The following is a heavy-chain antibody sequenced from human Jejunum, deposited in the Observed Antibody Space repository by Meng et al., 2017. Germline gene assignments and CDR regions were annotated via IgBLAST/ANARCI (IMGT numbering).Heavy chain of an antibody. Sequence: QVQLQESGPGLVKPSQTLSRTGTGSGGSISSGDYYWSWIRQPPGKGLEWIGYIYYSGSTYYNPSLKSRVTISVDTSKNQFSLKLSSVTAADTAVYYCARTYADYPSYYFDYWGQGTLVTVSS. CDR1: GGSISSGDYY. D-gene: IGHD4-17*01. V-gene: IGHV4-30-4*01. CDR3: ARTYADYPSYYFDY. CDR2: IYYSGST. J-gene: IGHJ4*02.